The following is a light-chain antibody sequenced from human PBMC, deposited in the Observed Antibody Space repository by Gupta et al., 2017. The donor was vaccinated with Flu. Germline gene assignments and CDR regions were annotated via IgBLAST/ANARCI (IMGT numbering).Light chain of an antibody. CDR2: WAS. J-gene: IGKJ1*01. V-gene: IGKV4-1*01. CDR3: QHHYTVPRT. Sequence: DIVMTQSPDSLAVSLGERATINCKSSQSVLHSSNNKNYLAWFQQKPGQPPKLLIYWASTRESGVPDRFSGSGSGTDFTLTISSLQAEDVAVYYCQHHYTVPRTFGQGTKVEIK. CDR1: QSVLHSSNNKNY.